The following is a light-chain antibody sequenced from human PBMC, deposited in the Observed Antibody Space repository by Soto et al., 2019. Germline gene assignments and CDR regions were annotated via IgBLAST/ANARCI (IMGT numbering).Light chain of an antibody. Sequence: QSVLTQPASVSGSPGQSITISYTGTSSDVGGYNYVSWYQQHPGKAPKLMIYDVSNRPSGLSNRFSGSKSGNTASLTISGLQAEDEADYYCSSYTSSSTSYVFGTGTKLTVL. CDR3: SSYTSSSTSYV. CDR2: DVS. J-gene: IGLJ1*01. CDR1: SSDVGGYNY. V-gene: IGLV2-14*01.